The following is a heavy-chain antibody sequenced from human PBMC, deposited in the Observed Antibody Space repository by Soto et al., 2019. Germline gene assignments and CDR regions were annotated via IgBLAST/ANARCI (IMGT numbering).Heavy chain of an antibody. CDR2: IYSGGYT. Sequence: EVQLVESGGGLIQPGGSLRLSCAVSGFTVSNNYMSWVRQAPGKGLEGVSVIYSGGYTAYGDSVKGRFTISRDNSKNTLKLQRNTPEAHDPGCFYWGATPGGGGYWGQGTLVTVSS. CDR1: GFTVSNNY. D-gene: IGHD3-10*01. J-gene: IGHJ4*02. V-gene: IGHV3-53*01. CDR3: GATPGGGGY.